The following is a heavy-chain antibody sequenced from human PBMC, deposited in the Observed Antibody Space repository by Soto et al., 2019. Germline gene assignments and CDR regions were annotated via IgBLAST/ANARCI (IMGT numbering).Heavy chain of an antibody. Sequence: QVQLVQSGAEVKEPGASVKVSCKASGYTSTSHTIHWARQAPGQGLEWMGWIIVSHGRPRIAPQFQGRVTFTTDTSATTAYMELNSLTSEDTAVYFCAREPEDGVPGDFWGQGTLVVVSS. CDR1: GYTSTSHT. V-gene: IGHV1-3*01. CDR2: IIVSHGRP. J-gene: IGHJ4*02. CDR3: AREPEDGVPGDF. D-gene: IGHD2-8*01.